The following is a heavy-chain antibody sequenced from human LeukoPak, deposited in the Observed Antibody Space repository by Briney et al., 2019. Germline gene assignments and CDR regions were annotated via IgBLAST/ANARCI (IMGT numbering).Heavy chain of an antibody. CDR2: IYYSGST. V-gene: IGHV4-61*05. Sequence: SETLSLTCTVSGGSISSSSYYWGWIRQPPGKGLEWIGYIYYSGSTNYNPSLKSRVTISVDTSKNQFSLKLSSVTAADTAVYYCARNTAMVYRAFDIWGQGTMVTVSS. D-gene: IGHD5-18*01. CDR3: ARNTAMVYRAFDI. CDR1: GGSISSSSYY. J-gene: IGHJ3*02.